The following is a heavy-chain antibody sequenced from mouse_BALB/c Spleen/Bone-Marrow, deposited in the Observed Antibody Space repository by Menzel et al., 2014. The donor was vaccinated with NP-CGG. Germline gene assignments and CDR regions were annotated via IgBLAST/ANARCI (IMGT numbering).Heavy chain of an antibody. CDR1: GYTFTDYV. V-gene: IGHV1-77*01. Sequence: VKLMESGPELVKPGASVKMSCKASGYTFTDYVITWVKQRTGQGLEWIGEIYPGSGSTYYNEKFKGKATLTADKSSNTAYMQLSSLTSEDSAVYFCARLDGNYRYAMDYWGQGTSVTVSS. D-gene: IGHD2-1*01. J-gene: IGHJ4*01. CDR3: ARLDGNYRYAMDY. CDR2: IYPGSGST.